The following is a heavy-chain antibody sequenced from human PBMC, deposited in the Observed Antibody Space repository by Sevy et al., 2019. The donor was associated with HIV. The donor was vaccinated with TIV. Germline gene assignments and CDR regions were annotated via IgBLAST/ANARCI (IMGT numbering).Heavy chain of an antibody. CDR2: ISNSGTTI. V-gene: IGHV3-48*03. Sequence: GGSLRLSCAASGFTFSSYEMNLVRQAPGKGLEWVSYISNSGTTISYSDSVKGRFTISRDNARNSLYLQMNSLRAEDTAVYYCARDLPPSATTVAHFDCWGQGTLVTVSS. D-gene: IGHD4-17*01. CDR1: GFTFSSYE. J-gene: IGHJ4*02. CDR3: ARDLPPSATTVAHFDC.